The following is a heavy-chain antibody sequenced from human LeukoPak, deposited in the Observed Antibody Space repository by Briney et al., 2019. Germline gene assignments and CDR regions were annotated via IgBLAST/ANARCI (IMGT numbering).Heavy chain of an antibody. V-gene: IGHV3-74*01. CDR2: IVSDGSNT. Sequence: GGSLRLSCAASGFTFSSYWMNWVRQVPGKGLVWVSRIVSDGSNTNYADSVKGRFTISRDNAKNTLYLQMNSLRVEDTAVYYCARGRPHGNDYWGQGTLVTVSS. D-gene: IGHD4-23*01. J-gene: IGHJ4*02. CDR1: GFTFSSYW. CDR3: ARGRPHGNDY.